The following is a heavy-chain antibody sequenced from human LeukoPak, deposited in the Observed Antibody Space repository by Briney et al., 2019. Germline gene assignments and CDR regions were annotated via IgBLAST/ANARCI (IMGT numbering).Heavy chain of an antibody. D-gene: IGHD6-19*01. J-gene: IGHJ4*02. CDR3: ATHASSGYTGGYFDY. CDR1: GFTLSGYA. Sequence: PGGSLRLSCAASGFTLSGYAMSWVRQAPGKGLEWVSAISGSGSSTYYADSVKGRFTISRDNSKNTLYLQMNSLRAEDTAVYYCATHASSGYTGGYFDYWGQGTLVTVSS. CDR2: ISGSGSST. V-gene: IGHV3-23*01.